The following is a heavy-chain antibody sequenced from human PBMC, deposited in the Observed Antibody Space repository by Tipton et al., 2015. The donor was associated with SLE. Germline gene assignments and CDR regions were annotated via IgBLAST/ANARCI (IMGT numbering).Heavy chain of an antibody. V-gene: IGHV3-30*02. Sequence: SLRLSCAASGFTFSSYGMHWVRQAPGKGLEWVAFIRYDGSNKYYADSVKGRFTISRDNAKNSLYLQMNSLRAEDTAVYYCARGRPAEYLSYFDLWGRGTLGTVSS. D-gene: IGHD2-2*01. CDR2: IRYDGSNK. CDR1: GFTFSSYG. CDR3: ARGRPAEYLSYFDL. J-gene: IGHJ2*01.